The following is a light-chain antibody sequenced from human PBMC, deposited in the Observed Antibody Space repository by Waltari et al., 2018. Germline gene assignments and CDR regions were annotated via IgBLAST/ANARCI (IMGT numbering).Light chain of an antibody. V-gene: IGLV2-14*01. CDR3: SSHTATVPHV. CDR1: SNDVGGYGY. J-gene: IGLJ1*01. Sequence: QSALTQPASVSGSPGQSITISCTGTSNDVGGYGYVSWYQQYPGKAPKLIIYEVSYRPAGISTRVSGSKSGNTASLTISGLQAEDEADCYCSSHTATVPHVFGTGTRVTVV. CDR2: EVS.